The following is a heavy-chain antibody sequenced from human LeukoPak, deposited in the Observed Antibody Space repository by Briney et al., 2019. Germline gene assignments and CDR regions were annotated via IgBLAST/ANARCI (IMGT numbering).Heavy chain of an antibody. CDR3: ARGGPGPAAMYYYYYYMDV. CDR2: IYTSGST. Sequence: SQTLSLTCTVSGGSISSGSYYWSWIRQPAGKGLEWIGRIYTSGSTNYNPSLKSRVTMSVDTSKNQFSLKLSSVTAADTAVYYCARGGPGPAAMYYYYYYMDVWGKGTTVTVSS. CDR1: GGSISSGSYY. V-gene: IGHV4-61*02. D-gene: IGHD2-2*01. J-gene: IGHJ6*03.